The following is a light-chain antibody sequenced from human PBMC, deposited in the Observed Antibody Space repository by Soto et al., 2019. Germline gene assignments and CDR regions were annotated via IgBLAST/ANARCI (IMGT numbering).Light chain of an antibody. Sequence: QSVLTQPPSVSAAPGQKVTISCSVSSSNIGGNSVSWYQQLPGTAPKLLIYDDNKRPSGIPDQFSGSKSGTSATLGITGFQTGDEAAYYCGSWDSSLSAYVFGTGTKVTVL. V-gene: IGLV1-51*01. CDR2: DDN. J-gene: IGLJ1*01. CDR1: SSNIGGNS. CDR3: GSWDSSLSAYV.